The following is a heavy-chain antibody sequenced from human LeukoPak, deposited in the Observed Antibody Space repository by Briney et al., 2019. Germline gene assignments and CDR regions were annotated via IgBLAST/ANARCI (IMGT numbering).Heavy chain of an antibody. Sequence: PGRSLRLSCAASGFTFSSYAMSWVRQAPGKGLEWVSGISGTTATIHCADAVKGRFTISRDNSKNTLYLQMNSLRAEDTAVYYCAKRLGDPRAFDYWGQGTLVTVSS. CDR1: GFTFSSYA. CDR3: AKRLGDPRAFDY. V-gene: IGHV3-23*01. CDR2: ISGTTATI. J-gene: IGHJ4*02. D-gene: IGHD2-21*02.